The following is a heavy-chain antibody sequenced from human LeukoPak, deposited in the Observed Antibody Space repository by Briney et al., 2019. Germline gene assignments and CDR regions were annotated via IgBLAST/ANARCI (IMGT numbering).Heavy chain of an antibody. J-gene: IGHJ3*02. CDR3: ATHITIVRGIDAFDI. Sequence: GGSLRLSCAASGFTFSSYAMSWVRQTPGKGLEWVSTFSSSGGSTYYADSVKGRFTISRDNSKNTLYLQMNSLRAEDTAVYYCATHITIVRGIDAFDIWGQGTMVTVSS. D-gene: IGHD3-10*01. CDR1: GFTFSSYA. CDR2: FSSSGGST. V-gene: IGHV3-23*01.